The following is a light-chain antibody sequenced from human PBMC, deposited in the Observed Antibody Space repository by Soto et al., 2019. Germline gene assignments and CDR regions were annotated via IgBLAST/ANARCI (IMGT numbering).Light chain of an antibody. CDR2: DAS. CDR1: RSVSSY. Sequence: EIKYRKSPSTLYFSNRKSATLSCRATRSVSSYLAWYRQKPGQAPRLLIYDASSRPTDIPPRFSGSGSGTDFTLTISSLEPEDFAVYYSQQRTILRISFGQVALPEIK. V-gene: IGKV3-11*01. J-gene: IGKJ5*01. CDR3: QQRTILRIS.